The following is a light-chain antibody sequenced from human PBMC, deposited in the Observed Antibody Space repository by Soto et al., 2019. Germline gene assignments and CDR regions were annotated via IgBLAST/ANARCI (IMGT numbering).Light chain of an antibody. CDR2: DVS. CDR3: TSYTGGSTLVV. CDR1: RSDVGGYDY. V-gene: IGLV2-14*03. Sequence: QSALTQPASVSGSRGQSITISCTGTRSDVGGYDYVSWYQHRPGEAPKLMIYDVSLRPSGVSYRFSGSKSGNTASLAISGLQAEDEGDYYCTSYTGGSTLVVFGGGTKLTVL. J-gene: IGLJ2*01.